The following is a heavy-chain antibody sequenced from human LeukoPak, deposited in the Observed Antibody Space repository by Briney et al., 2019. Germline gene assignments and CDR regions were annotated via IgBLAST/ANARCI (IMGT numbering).Heavy chain of an antibody. J-gene: IGHJ4*02. V-gene: IGHV3-23*01. CDR3: ARDSRNPRTNGGY. Sequence: GGSLRLSCAASGFTFSSYGMSWVRQAPGKGLEWVSAISGSGGSTYYADSVKGRFTISRDNSKNTLYLQMNSLRAEDTAVYYCARDSRNPRTNGGYWGQGTLVTVSS. CDR1: GFTFSSYG. D-gene: IGHD1-1*01. CDR2: ISGSGGST.